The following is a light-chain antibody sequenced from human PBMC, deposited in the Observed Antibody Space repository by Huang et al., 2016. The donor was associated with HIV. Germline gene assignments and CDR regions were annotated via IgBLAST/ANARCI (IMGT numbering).Light chain of an antibody. CDR2: SAS. V-gene: IGKV1-5*03. CDR1: QNINTW. CDR3: QQYNTYLYT. Sequence: DIQMTQSPSTLSASVGARVTITCRASQNINTWLAWYQQKPGKAPNLLIYSASSLQIGVPSRFTGSGSGTEFTLTITSLQPDDLGTYYCQQYNTYLYTFGQGTKLEI. J-gene: IGKJ2*01.